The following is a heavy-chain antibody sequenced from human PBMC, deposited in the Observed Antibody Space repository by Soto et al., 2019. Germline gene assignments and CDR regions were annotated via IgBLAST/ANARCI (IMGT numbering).Heavy chain of an antibody. Sequence: GGSLRLSCAASGSTFSSYAMHWVRQAPGKGLEWVAVISYDGSNKYYADSVKGRFTISRDNSKNTLYLQMNSLRAEDTAVYYCARERAVVVPATSYIDYSGQATLVTVSS. CDR2: ISYDGSNK. CDR1: GSTFSSYA. D-gene: IGHD2-2*01. V-gene: IGHV3-30-3*01. CDR3: ARERAVVVPATSYIDY. J-gene: IGHJ4*02.